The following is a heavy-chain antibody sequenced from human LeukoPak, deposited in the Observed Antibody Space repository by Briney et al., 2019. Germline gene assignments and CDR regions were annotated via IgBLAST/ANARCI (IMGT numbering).Heavy chain of an antibody. CDR2: ISSSSSYI. CDR1: GFTFSSYS. Sequence: PGGSLRLSCAASGFTFSSYSMNWVRQAPGKGLEWVSSISSSSSYIYYADSVKGRFTISRDNAKNSLYLQMNSLRAEDTAVHYCARISIHDAFDIWGQGTMVTVSS. D-gene: IGHD6-6*01. V-gene: IGHV3-21*01. J-gene: IGHJ3*02. CDR3: ARISIHDAFDI.